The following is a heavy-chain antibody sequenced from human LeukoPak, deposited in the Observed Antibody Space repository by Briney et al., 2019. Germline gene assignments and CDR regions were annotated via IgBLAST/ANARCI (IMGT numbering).Heavy chain of an antibody. CDR1: RLSFSTYG. CDR2: IQYDGTNI. CDR3: ASKAAQFYFDY. V-gene: IGHV3-30*02. D-gene: IGHD5-24*01. Sequence: GGSLRLSCAASRLSFSTYGMHWVRQAPGKGLEWLSFIQYDGTNINYADSVKGRFTISRDNSKNTLYLQMSSLRAEDTAVYFCASKAAQFYFDYWGQGILVSVSS. J-gene: IGHJ4*02.